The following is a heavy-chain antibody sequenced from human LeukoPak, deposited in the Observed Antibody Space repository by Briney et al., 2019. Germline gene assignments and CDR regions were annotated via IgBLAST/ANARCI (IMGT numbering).Heavy chain of an antibody. Sequence: GASVKVSCKASGYTFTSYDIGWVRQAPGQGLEWMGRISAYNGNTNYAQKLQGRVTMTRDTSTSTVYMELSSLRSEDTAVYYCARAVHHGSGNPGLDYWGQGTLVTVSS. D-gene: IGHD3-10*01. CDR2: ISAYNGNT. CDR3: ARAVHHGSGNPGLDY. CDR1: GYTFTSYD. V-gene: IGHV1-18*01. J-gene: IGHJ4*02.